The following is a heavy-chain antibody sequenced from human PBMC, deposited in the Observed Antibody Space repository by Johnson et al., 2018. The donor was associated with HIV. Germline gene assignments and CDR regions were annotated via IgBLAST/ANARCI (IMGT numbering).Heavy chain of an antibody. CDR3: AREVDYAVNTQHLDAFDI. CDR1: GFAFRTYW. CDR2: IYNDGSRT. V-gene: IGHV3-74*03. Sequence: VQLVESGGGVVQPGRSLRLSCAASGFAFRTYWMVWVRQVPGKRPVRVARIYNDGSRTTYADSVEGRFTHARDSAKNSLSVQRNSLRAEDTAVYYCAREVDYAVNTQHLDAFDIWGQGTMVTVSS. D-gene: IGHD4-17*01. J-gene: IGHJ3*02.